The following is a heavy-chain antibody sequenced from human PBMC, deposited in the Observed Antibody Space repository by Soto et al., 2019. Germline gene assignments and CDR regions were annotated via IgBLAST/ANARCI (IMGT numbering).Heavy chain of an antibody. J-gene: IGHJ5*02. D-gene: IGHD2-15*01. CDR3: ARGGGSTFNWFDP. CDR2: LYYSGNT. V-gene: IGHV4-39*01. Sequence: QLQLQESGPGLVKPSETLSLTCTGAGGSISSFNYFWGWIRQPREKGLEWIGSLYYSGNTYYNPSLQSRVTISVDTSKKQCTLTPRSVTAADTAVYYCARGGGSTFNWFDPWGQGTLVTVSP. CDR1: GGSISSFNYF.